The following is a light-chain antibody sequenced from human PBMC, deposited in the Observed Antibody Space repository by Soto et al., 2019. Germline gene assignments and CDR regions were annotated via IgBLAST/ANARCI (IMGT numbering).Light chain of an antibody. CDR3: QQYNSYLYT. J-gene: IGKJ2*01. Sequence: DIQMTHSPSTLSASVGDRVTITCRASRSISSWLAWYQQKPGKAPKLLIYDASSLESGVPSRFSGSGSGTEFTLTISSLQPDDFATYYCQQYNSYLYTFGQGTKVDIK. CDR2: DAS. V-gene: IGKV1-5*01. CDR1: RSISSW.